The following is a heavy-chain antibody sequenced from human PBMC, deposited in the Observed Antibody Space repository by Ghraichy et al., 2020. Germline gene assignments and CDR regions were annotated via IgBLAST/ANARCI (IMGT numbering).Heavy chain of an antibody. CDR3: ARATSNPFFYGMDV. CDR2: VSYNGST. CDR1: GGYINDNY. J-gene: IGHJ6*02. Sequence: SETLSLTCTVSGGYINDNYWTWMRQPPGKGLEWIGYVSYNGSTNNNPSLKSRVTLSVDTSKNQFSLNLTSVIAADTDVYYCARATSNPFFYGMDVWGQGTTVTVSS. D-gene: IGHD4-11*01. V-gene: IGHV4-59*01.